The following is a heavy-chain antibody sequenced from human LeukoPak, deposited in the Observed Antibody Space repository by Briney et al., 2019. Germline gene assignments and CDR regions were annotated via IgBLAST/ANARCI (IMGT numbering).Heavy chain of an antibody. Sequence: GGSLRLSCAASGFIFSSYNMHWVRQAPGKGLEWVSYITTSSSTIHYADSVKGRFTVSRDNTKNSLYLQMNSLRAEDTAVYYCARLGQQLEVDYWGQGTLVTVSS. CDR2: ITTSSSTI. V-gene: IGHV3-48*04. CDR1: GFIFSSYN. D-gene: IGHD6-13*01. J-gene: IGHJ4*02. CDR3: ARLGQQLEVDY.